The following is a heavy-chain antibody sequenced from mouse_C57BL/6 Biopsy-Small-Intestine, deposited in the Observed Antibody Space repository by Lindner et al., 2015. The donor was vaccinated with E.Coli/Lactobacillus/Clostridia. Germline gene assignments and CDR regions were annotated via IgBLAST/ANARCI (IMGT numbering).Heavy chain of an antibody. CDR3: ARVYENYAMDY. Sequence: VQLQESGPGLVKPSQTVFLTCTVTGISITTGNYRWSWIRQFPGNKLEWIGYIYYSGTITYNPSLTSRATITRDTPKNQFFLEMNSLTAKDTATYYCARVYENYAMDYWGQGTSVTVSS. CDR2: IYYSGTI. V-gene: IGHV3-5*01. D-gene: IGHD1-1*01. J-gene: IGHJ4*01. CDR1: GISITTGNYR.